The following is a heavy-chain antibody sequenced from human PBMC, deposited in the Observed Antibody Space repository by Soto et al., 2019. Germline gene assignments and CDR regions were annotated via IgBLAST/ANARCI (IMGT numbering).Heavy chain of an antibody. CDR3: ARLGTIFGVSRTYYYYYGMDF. CDR2: IYPGDSDT. D-gene: IGHD3-3*01. Sequence: GESLKISCKGSGYSFTSYWIGWVRQMPGKGLEWMGIIYPGDSDTRYSPSFQGQVTISADKSISTAYLQWSSLKASDTAMYYCARLGTIFGVSRTYYYYYGMDFWGQGTTVTVSS. V-gene: IGHV5-51*01. CDR1: GYSFTSYW. J-gene: IGHJ6*02.